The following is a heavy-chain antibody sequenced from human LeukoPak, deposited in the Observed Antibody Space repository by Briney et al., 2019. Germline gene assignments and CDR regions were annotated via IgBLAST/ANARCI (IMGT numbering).Heavy chain of an antibody. V-gene: IGHV3-23*01. J-gene: IGHJ5*02. Sequence: GGSLRLSCAASGFTFSSYAMHWVRQAPGKGLEWVSAISGSGGSTYYADSVKGRFTISRDNSKNTLYLQMNSLRAEDTAVYYCAKDLYDILTGGSWFDPWGKGTLVTVSS. CDR1: GFTFSSYA. CDR3: AKDLYDILTGGSWFDP. D-gene: IGHD3-9*01. CDR2: ISGSGGST.